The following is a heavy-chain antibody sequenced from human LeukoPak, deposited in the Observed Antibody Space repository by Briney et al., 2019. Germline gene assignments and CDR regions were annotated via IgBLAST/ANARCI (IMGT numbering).Heavy chain of an antibody. D-gene: IGHD6-13*01. CDR1: GGSFSGYY. CDR2: INHSGST. J-gene: IGHJ4*02. Sequence: SETLSLTCAVYGGSFSGYYWSWIRQPPGKGLEWIGEINHSGSTNYNPSLKSRVTMSVDTSKNQFSLKLSSVTAADTAVYYCARGGRSSWYKTFDYWGQGTLVTVSS. V-gene: IGHV4-34*01. CDR3: ARGGRSSWYKTFDY.